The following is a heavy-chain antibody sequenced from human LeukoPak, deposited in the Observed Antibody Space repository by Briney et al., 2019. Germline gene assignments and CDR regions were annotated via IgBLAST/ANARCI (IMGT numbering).Heavy chain of an antibody. J-gene: IGHJ5*02. V-gene: IGHV4-34*01. CDR2: INHSGST. CDR1: GGSFSGYY. D-gene: IGHD1-14*01. Sequence: PSETLSLTCAVYGGSFSGYYWSWIRQPPGKGLEWIGEINHSGSTNYNPSLKSRVTISVDTSKNQFSLKLSSVTAADTAVYYCARVLNRRPASEQAKGFDPWGQGTLVTVSS. CDR3: ARVLNRRPASEQAKGFDP.